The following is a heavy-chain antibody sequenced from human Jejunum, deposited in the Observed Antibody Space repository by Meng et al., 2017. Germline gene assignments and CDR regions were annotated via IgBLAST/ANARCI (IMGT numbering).Heavy chain of an antibody. CDR3: AIEGVLAAAGTLDY. V-gene: IGHV3-7*03. D-gene: IGHD6-13*01. Sequence: GGSLRLSCAASGFIFSNYWMSWVRQAPGKGLEWVANIKQDGSGQSYVASVKGRFTTSRDNSKNTLYLQMTSLRAEDTALYYCAIEGVLAAAGTLDYWGQGTLVTVSS. CDR1: GFIFSNYW. CDR2: IKQDGSGQ. J-gene: IGHJ4*02.